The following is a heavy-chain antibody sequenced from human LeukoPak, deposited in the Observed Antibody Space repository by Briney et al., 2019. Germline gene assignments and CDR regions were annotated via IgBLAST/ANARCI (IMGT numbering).Heavy chain of an antibody. D-gene: IGHD2-15*01. CDR1: GFTINSYA. CDR2: ISASGGTT. Sequence: GGSLRLSCAASGFTINSYAMYWVRQAPGKGLEWVSVISASGGTTDYADSVKGRFTISRDNSKNTLYLQMNSLRAEDTAVYYCAKDRWGYCSGGSCHLFDYWGQGTLVTVSS. V-gene: IGHV3-23*01. CDR3: AKDRWGYCSGGSCHLFDY. J-gene: IGHJ4*02.